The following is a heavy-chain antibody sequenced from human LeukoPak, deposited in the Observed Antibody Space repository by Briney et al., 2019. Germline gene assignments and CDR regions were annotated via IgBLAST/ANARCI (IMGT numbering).Heavy chain of an antibody. CDR1: GGSFSGYY. CDR2: INHSGST. J-gene: IGHJ4*02. D-gene: IGHD6-13*01. CDR3: ASGRAAAGVSGADY. Sequence: SETLSLTCAVYGGSFSGYYWSWIRQPPGKRLEWIGEINHSGSTNYNPPLKSRVTISVDTSKNQFSLKLSSVTAADTAVYYCASGRAAAGVSGADYWGQGTLVTVSS. V-gene: IGHV4-34*01.